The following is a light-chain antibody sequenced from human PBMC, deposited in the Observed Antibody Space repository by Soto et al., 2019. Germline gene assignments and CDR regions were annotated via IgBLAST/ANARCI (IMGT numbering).Light chain of an antibody. Sequence: QSVLTQPPSASGTPGQRVTISCSGSSSNIGSNTVNWYQQFPGTAPKLLIYRNDQRPSGVPDRFSGSKSGTSASLAISGLPSEDEADYYCAAWDDSLNGVLFGGGTKLTVL. V-gene: IGLV1-44*01. CDR2: RND. CDR1: SSNIGSNT. CDR3: AAWDDSLNGVL. J-gene: IGLJ2*01.